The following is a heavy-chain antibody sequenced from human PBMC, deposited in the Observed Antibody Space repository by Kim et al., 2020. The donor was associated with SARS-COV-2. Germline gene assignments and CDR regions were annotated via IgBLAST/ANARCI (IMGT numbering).Heavy chain of an antibody. V-gene: IGHV4-34*01. CDR1: GGSFSGYY. J-gene: IGHJ4*02. CDR3: AREARPLDY. Sequence: SETLSLTCAVYGGSFSGYYWSWIRQPPGKGLEWIGEINHSGSTNYNPSLKSRVTISVDTSKNQFSLKLSSVTAADTAVYYCAREARPLDYWGQGTLVTVS. D-gene: IGHD6-6*01. CDR2: INHSGST.